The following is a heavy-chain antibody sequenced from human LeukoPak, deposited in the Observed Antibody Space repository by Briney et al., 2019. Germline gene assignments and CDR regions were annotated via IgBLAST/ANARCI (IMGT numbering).Heavy chain of an antibody. V-gene: IGHV5-51*01. CDR2: IYPGDSHS. D-gene: IGHD6-19*01. CDR3: AYGSSGWHWFDP. Sequence: ASVKISCKGSGYTFTNYWIGWVRQMPGKGLEWMGIIYPGDSHSRYSPSFQGQVTISADKSISTVYLQWSSLKASDTAMYYCAYGSSGWHWFDPWGQGTLVTVSS. J-gene: IGHJ5*02. CDR1: GYTFTNYW.